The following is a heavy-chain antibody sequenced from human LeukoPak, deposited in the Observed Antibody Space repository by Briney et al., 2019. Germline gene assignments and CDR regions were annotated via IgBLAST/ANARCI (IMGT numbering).Heavy chain of an antibody. CDR1: GYTFTSYD. Sequence: GASVKVSCKASGYTFTSYDINWVRQATGQGLEGMGWMNPNSGNTGYAQKFQGRVTMTRNTSISTAYMELSSLRSEGTAVYYCARGTRGSGYYYDYWGQGTLVTVSS. CDR2: MNPNSGNT. D-gene: IGHD3-22*01. CDR3: ARGTRGSGYYYDY. V-gene: IGHV1-8*01. J-gene: IGHJ4*02.